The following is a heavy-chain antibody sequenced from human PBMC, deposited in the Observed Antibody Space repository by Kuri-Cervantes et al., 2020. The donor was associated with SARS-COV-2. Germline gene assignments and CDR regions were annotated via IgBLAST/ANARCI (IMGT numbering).Heavy chain of an antibody. J-gene: IGHJ4*02. Sequence: GESLKISCAASGFTFSSYAMSWVRQAPGKGLEWVSAISGSGGSTYYADSVKGRFTISRDDSKNTLYLQMNSLRAEDTAVYYCARVADSSGYYGSGDYWGQGTLVTVSS. D-gene: IGHD3-22*01. V-gene: IGHV3-23*01. CDR1: GFTFSSYA. CDR2: ISGSGGST. CDR3: ARVADSSGYYGSGDY.